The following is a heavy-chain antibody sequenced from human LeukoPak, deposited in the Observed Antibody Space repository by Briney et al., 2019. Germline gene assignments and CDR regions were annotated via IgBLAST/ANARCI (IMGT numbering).Heavy chain of an antibody. CDR3: AKDPPTVMANAFHI. CDR1: GFAFNSYA. D-gene: IGHD5-18*01. J-gene: IGHJ3*02. CDR2: ISGSGGTT. Sequence: GGSLRLSCAASGFAFNSYAMSWVRQAPGKGLQWVSAISGSGGTTFYADSVKGRFTISRDNSRNTLYLQMNSLRADDTAVYSCAKDPPTVMANAFHIWGQGTMVTVS. V-gene: IGHV3-23*01.